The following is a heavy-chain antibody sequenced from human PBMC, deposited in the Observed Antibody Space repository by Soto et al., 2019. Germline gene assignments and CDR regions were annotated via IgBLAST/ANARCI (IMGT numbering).Heavy chain of an antibody. Sequence: SETLSLTCAVYGGSFSGYYWSWIRQPPGKGLEWIGEINHSGSTNYNPSLKSRVTISVDTSKNQFSLKLSSVTAADTAVYYCARGLVVVAAAVIYYGMDVWGQGTTVTVSS. CDR2: INHSGST. D-gene: IGHD2-15*01. V-gene: IGHV4-34*01. J-gene: IGHJ6*02. CDR3: ARGLVVVAAAVIYYGMDV. CDR1: GGSFSGYY.